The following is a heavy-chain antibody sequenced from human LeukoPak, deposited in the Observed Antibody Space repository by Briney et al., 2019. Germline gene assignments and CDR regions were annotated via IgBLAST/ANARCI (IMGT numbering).Heavy chain of an antibody. J-gene: IGHJ5*02. CDR3: ARAIFGPLNWFDP. V-gene: IGHV4-61*01. Sequence: PSETLSLTCTVSGGSVSSGSYYWSWIRQPPGKGLEWIGYIYYSGSTNYNPSLKSRVTISVDTSKNQSSLKLSSVTAADTAVYYCARAIFGPLNWFDPWGQGTLVTVSS. CDR2: IYYSGST. D-gene: IGHD3-3*01. CDR1: GGSVSSGSYY.